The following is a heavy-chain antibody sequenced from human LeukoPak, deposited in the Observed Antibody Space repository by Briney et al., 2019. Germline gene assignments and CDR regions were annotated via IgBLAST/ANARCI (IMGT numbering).Heavy chain of an antibody. Sequence: SGGSLRLSCAASGFTFSSYGMSWVRQAPGKGLEWVSSIGVSAETYYADSVKGRFTISRDNSKNTLYLQVNSLRAEDTAVYYCAQIFTGSGIKGWGQGTLVTVSS. CDR2: IGVSAET. V-gene: IGHV3-23*01. J-gene: IGHJ4*02. D-gene: IGHD3-10*01. CDR3: AQIFTGSGIKG. CDR1: GFTFSSYG.